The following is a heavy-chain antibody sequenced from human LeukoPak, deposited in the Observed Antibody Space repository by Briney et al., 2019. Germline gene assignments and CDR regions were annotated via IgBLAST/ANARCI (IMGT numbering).Heavy chain of an antibody. CDR1: GGSISSSSYY. V-gene: IGHV4-39*01. Sequence: SETLSLTCTVSGGSISSSSYYWGWIRQPPGKGLEWIGSIYYSGSTYYNPSLKSRVTISVDTSKNQFSLKLSSVTAADTAVYYCARKIAVGGTISYYFDYWGQGTLVTVSS. D-gene: IGHD6-19*01. CDR3: ARKIAVGGTISYYFDY. CDR2: IYYSGST. J-gene: IGHJ4*02.